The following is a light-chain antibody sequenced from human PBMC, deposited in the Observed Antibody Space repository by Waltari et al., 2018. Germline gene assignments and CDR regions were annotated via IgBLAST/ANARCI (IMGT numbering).Light chain of an antibody. J-gene: IGLJ2*01. CDR3: SSFAGSNAVL. CDR1: SDDVGGYNY. CDR2: QVS. V-gene: IGLV2-8*01. Sequence: QSALTQPPSASGSPGQSVTISCTGTSDDVGGYNYVSWYQQHPGKAPKFRIYQVSNRPSGVPARFCGSKSGNTASLTVSGLQAEDEADYYCSSFAGSNAVLFGGGTKLTVL.